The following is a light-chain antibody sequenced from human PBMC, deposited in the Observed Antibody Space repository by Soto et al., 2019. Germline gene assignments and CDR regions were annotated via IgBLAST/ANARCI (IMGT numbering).Light chain of an antibody. J-gene: IGKJ1*01. CDR1: QSISNY. Sequence: DIQMTQSPSSLSASVGDRVTITCRASQSISNYLNWYQQKPGKAPKLLIYAASSMQSGVPSRFSGSGSETAFTLNISSLQPDDSATYYCQQSFSPLWTFGQGTKVEV. CDR2: AAS. CDR3: QQSFSPLWT. V-gene: IGKV1-39*01.